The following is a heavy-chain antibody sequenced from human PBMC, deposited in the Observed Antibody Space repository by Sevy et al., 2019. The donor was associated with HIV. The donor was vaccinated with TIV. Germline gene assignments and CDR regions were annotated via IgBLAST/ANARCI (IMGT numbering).Heavy chain of an antibody. CDR3: TGVEGAADWGMDV. CDR2: IRSRADGGTK. V-gene: IGHV3-49*04. D-gene: IGHD1-26*01. CDR1: GFTFDDYT. Sequence: GGSLRLSCRASGFTFDDYTMSWVRQAPGKGLEWVACIRSRADGGTKENAAYVKCRFPIERSETKSMAYLQRNSLKTEDTSVYDWTGVEGAADWGMDVWGQGTTVTVSS. J-gene: IGHJ6*02.